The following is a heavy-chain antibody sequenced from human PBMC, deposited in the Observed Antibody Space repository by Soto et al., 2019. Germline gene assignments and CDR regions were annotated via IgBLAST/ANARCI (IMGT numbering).Heavy chain of an antibody. D-gene: IGHD2-2*01. J-gene: IGHJ4*02. CDR1: GFTFSSYW. CDR2: INSDGSST. Sequence: GGSLRLSCAASGFTFSSYWMHWVRQAPGKGLVWVSRINSDGSSTSYADSVKGRFTISRDNAKNTLYLQMNSLRAEDTAVYYCARALGIVVVPAAEFGFDYWGQGTLVTVSS. CDR3: ARALGIVVVPAAEFGFDY. V-gene: IGHV3-74*01.